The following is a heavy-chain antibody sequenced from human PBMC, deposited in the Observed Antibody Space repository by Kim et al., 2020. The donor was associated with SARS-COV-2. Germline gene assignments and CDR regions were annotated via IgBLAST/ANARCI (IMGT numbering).Heavy chain of an antibody. CDR3: ATRGTGLGYFDY. J-gene: IGHJ4*02. V-gene: IGHV3-23*01. Sequence: YYADSVKGRFTISRDNSKNTMFLQMNSLRAEDTAVYYCATRGTGLGYFDYWGQGALVTVSS. D-gene: IGHD3-10*01.